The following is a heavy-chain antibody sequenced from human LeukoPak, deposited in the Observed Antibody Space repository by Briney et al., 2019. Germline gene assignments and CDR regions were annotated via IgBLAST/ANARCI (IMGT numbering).Heavy chain of an antibody. CDR1: GDSISSYY. Sequence: SETLSLTCTVSGDSISSYYWSWIRQPPGKGLEWIGYTYYSGSSDYNPSLKSRVTISVDTSNNQFSLKLSSVTAADMAVYYCARSRDSSGYRNNWFDPWGQGTLVTVSS. J-gene: IGHJ5*02. V-gene: IGHV4-59*01. CDR2: TYYSGSS. CDR3: ARSRDSSGYRNNWFDP. D-gene: IGHD3-22*01.